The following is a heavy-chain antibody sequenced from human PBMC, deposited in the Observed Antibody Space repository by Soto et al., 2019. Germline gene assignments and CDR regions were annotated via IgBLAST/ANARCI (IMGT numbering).Heavy chain of an antibody. J-gene: IGHJ5*02. V-gene: IGHV3-7*03. D-gene: IGHD2-15*01. CDR1: GFTFSTYW. Sequence: EEQLVESGGGLVQPGGSLRLSCAASGFTFSTYWMGWVRQAPGKGLEWVANLKEDGTTKYYVDSVTGRFTISRDNPKNSLYLQMNSLRAEDTAIYYCARVREWGYFDPWGQGTLVTVSS. CDR2: LKEDGTTK. CDR3: ARVREWGYFDP.